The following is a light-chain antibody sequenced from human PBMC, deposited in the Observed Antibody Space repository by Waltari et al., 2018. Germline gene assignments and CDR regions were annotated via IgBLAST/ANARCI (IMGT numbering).Light chain of an antibody. J-gene: IGLJ3*02. CDR3: QVRGGADDFWV. V-gene: IGLV3-21*02. Sequence: SYVLTQPPSVSVAPGQTASVTCTGSNIGSQTVHWSQPRPGQATVLVVSEDSDRPSGIPDRFSGSKSGHTATLSISGVEAGDEADFYCQVRGGADDFWVFGGGTRLTVL. CDR1: NIGSQT. CDR2: EDS.